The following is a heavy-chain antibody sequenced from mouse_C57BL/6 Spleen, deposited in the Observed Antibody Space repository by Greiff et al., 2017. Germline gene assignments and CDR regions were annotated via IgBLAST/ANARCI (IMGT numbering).Heavy chain of an antibody. CDR1: GYTFTDYE. V-gene: IGHV1-15*01. D-gene: IGHD3-2*02. CDR2: IDPETGGT. CDR3: TRLGYGDYAMDY. J-gene: IGHJ4*01. Sequence: VQLQESGAELVRPGASVTLSCKASGYTFTDYEMHWVKQTPVHGLEWIGAIDPETGGTAYNQKFKGKAILTADKSSSTAYMELRSLTSEDSAVYYCTRLGYGDYAMDYWDQGTSVNVSS.